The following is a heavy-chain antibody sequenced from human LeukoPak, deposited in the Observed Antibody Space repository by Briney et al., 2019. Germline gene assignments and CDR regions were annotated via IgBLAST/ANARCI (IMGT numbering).Heavy chain of an antibody. Sequence: SETLSLTCTVSGGSISSGSYYWSWIRQPAGKGLEWIGRIYTSGSTNYNPSLKRRVTISVDTSKNQFSLKLSSVTAADTAVYYCARGKDYYDSSGYSPSYDYWGQGTLVTVSS. V-gene: IGHV4-61*02. CDR2: IYTSGST. CDR3: ARGKDYYDSSGYSPSYDY. D-gene: IGHD3-22*01. CDR1: GGSISSGSYY. J-gene: IGHJ4*02.